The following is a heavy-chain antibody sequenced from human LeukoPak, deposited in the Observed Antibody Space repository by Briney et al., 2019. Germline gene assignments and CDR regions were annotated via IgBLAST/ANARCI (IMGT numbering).Heavy chain of an antibody. CDR2: INPNSGGT. CDR1: GYTFTGYY. D-gene: IGHD3-3*01. CDR3: ARVNPYDFWSGYCYYFDY. J-gene: IGHJ4*02. Sequence: GASVKVSCKASGYTFTGYYMHWVRQAPGQGLEWMGWINPNSGGTNYAQKFQGRVTMTRDTSISTAYMELSRPRSDDTAVYYCARVNPYDFWSGYCYYFDYWGQGTLVTVSS. V-gene: IGHV1-2*02.